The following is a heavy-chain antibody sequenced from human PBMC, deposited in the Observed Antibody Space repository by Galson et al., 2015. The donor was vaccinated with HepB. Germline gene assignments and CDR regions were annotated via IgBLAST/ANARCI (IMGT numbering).Heavy chain of an antibody. CDR2: ISGSGDRK. D-gene: IGHD1-26*01. Sequence: SLRLSCAASGFTFNTYAMSWVRQAPGKGLEWVSGISGSGDRKFYTDSVEGRFTISRDNSKKTLYLQMNSLRAEDTAVYFCSKRRGSGATFGSPLGAYYYGLDVWGQGTTVTVS. V-gene: IGHV3-23*01. J-gene: IGHJ6*02. CDR1: GFTFNTYA. CDR3: SKRRGSGATFGSPLGAYYYGLDV.